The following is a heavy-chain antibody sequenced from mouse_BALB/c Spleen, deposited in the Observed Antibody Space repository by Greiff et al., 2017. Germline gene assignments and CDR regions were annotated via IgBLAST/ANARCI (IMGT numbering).Heavy chain of an antibody. D-gene: IGHD1-2*01. CDR3: ARSSTASMDY. Sequence: QVQLQQPGPELVRPGVSVKISCKGSGYTFTDYAMHWVKQSHAKSLEWIGVISTYYGNTNYNQKFKGKATMTVDKSSSTAYMELARLTSEDSAIYYCARSSTASMDYWGQGTSVTVSS. CDR1: GYTFTDYA. V-gene: IGHV1-67*01. CDR2: ISTYYGNT. J-gene: IGHJ4*01.